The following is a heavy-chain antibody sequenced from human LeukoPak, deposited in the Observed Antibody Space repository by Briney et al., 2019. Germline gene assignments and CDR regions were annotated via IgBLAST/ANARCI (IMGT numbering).Heavy chain of an antibody. CDR1: GFTFSSYS. Sequence: GGSLRLSCAASGFTFSSYSMNWVRQAPGKGLEWVSSISSSSSYIYYADSVKGRFTISRDNAENSLYLQMNSLRAEDTAVYYCGRAFPPLRTAAAGDYWGQGTLVTVSS. V-gene: IGHV3-21*01. J-gene: IGHJ4*02. CDR2: ISSSSSYI. D-gene: IGHD6-13*01. CDR3: GRAFPPLRTAAAGDY.